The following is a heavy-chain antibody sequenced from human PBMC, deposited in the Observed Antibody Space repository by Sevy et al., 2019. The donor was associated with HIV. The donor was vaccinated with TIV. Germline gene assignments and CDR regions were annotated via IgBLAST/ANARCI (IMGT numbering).Heavy chain of an antibody. Sequence: GSLRLSCAASGFTLSSYWMNWVRQAPGKGLEWVANIKEDGSDKYYVDSVKGRFTISRDNAQNSLYLEMNSLRAEDTAVYYCARWDVWGKGTTVTVSS. CDR3: ARWDV. CDR1: GFTLSSYW. J-gene: IGHJ6*04. CDR2: IKEDGSDK. V-gene: IGHV3-7*01.